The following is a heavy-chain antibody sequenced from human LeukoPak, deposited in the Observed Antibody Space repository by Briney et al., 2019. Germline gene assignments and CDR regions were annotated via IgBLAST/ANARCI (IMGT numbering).Heavy chain of an antibody. J-gene: IGHJ3*02. CDR1: GGSISSYY. CDR2: IYYSGST. CDR3: ARDKGLPQAFDI. V-gene: IGHV4-59*01. D-gene: IGHD5/OR15-5a*01. Sequence: SETLSLTCTVSGGSISSYYWSWIRQPPGKGLEWIGYIYYSGSTNYNPSLKSRVAIAVDTSKNQFSLKLSSVTAADTAVYYCARDKGLPQAFDIWGQGTMVTVSS.